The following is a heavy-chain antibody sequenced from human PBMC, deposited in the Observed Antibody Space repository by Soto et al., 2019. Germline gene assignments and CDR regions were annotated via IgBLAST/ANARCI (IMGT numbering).Heavy chain of an antibody. CDR1: GFTFRSYA. CDR3: AKVPTYSSGWYWIH. Sequence: EVQLLESGGGLVQPGGSLRLSCAASGFTFRSYAMSWVRQAPGKGPEWVSAISGSGGSTYYADSVKGRFTISRDNSKNTLYLQMNSLRAEDTAVYYCAKVPTYSSGWYWIHWGQGTLVTVSS. J-gene: IGHJ4*02. D-gene: IGHD6-19*01. CDR2: ISGSGGST. V-gene: IGHV3-23*01.